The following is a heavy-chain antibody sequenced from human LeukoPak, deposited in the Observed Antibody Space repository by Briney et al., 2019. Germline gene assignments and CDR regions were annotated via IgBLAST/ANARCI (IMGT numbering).Heavy chain of an antibody. J-gene: IGHJ4*02. Sequence: SETLSLTCTVSGGSIINYFWSWIRQSPGKGLEWIGYTHYSGNTNYNPSLKRRVTISVGKSENQFSLKLNSATAADTALYYCATDTSGYYYFDYWGQGTLVTVSS. CDR2: THYSGNT. V-gene: IGHV4-59*12. CDR3: ATDTSGYYYFDY. D-gene: IGHD3-22*01. CDR1: GGSIINYF.